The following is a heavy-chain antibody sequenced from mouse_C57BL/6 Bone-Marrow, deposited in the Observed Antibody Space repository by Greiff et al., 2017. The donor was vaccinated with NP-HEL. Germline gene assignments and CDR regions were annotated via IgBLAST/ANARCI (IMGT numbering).Heavy chain of an antibody. J-gene: IGHJ2*01. V-gene: IGHV1-26*01. Sequence: EVQLQQSGPELVKPGASVKISCKASGYTFTDYYMNWVKQSHGKSLEWIGDINPNNGGTSYNQKFKGKATLTVDKSSSPAYMELRSLTSEDSAVYYCAREGVMVTDYFDYWGQGTTLTVSS. D-gene: IGHD2-2*01. CDR3: AREGVMVTDYFDY. CDR2: INPNNGGT. CDR1: GYTFTDYY.